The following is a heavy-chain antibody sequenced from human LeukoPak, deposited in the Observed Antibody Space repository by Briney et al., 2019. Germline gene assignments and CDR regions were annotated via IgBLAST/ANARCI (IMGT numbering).Heavy chain of an antibody. CDR1: GFTFSSYG. J-gene: IGHJ4*02. CDR3: AKDLDYGGNSGVGY. CDR2: IWYDGSNK. V-gene: IGHV3-33*06. D-gene: IGHD4-23*01. Sequence: GRSLRLSCAASGFTFSSYGMHWVRQAPGKGLEWVAVIWYDGSNKYYADSVKGRFTISRDNSKNTLYLQMNSLRAEDTAVYYCAKDLDYGGNSGVGYWGQGTLVTVSS.